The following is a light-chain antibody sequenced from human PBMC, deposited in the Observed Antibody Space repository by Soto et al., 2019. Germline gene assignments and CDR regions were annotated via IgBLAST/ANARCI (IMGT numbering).Light chain of an antibody. V-gene: IGLV2-14*03. CDR3: SSYTSSSTVI. CDR1: SSDVCGYNY. Sequence: QSALTQPASVSGSPGQSSTISCTGTSSDVCGYNYISWYQQHPGKAPKFIIYDVRNRPSGVSNRFSGSRSGNTASLTISGLQAEDEADYYCSSYTSSSTVIFGGGTKLTVL. J-gene: IGLJ2*01. CDR2: DVR.